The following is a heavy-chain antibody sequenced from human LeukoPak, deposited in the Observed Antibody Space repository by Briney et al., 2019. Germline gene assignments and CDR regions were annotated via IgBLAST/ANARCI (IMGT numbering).Heavy chain of an antibody. CDR3: APQARRSAWGGY. D-gene: IGHD3-16*01. CDR1: GGSISSSSYY. V-gene: IGHV4-39*01. J-gene: IGHJ4*02. Sequence: PSETLSLTCTVSGGSISSSSYYWGWIRQPPGKGLEWIGSIYYSGSTYYNPSLKSRVTISVDTSKNQFSLKLSSVTAADTAVYYCAPQARRSAWGGYWGQGTLVTVSS. CDR2: IYYSGST.